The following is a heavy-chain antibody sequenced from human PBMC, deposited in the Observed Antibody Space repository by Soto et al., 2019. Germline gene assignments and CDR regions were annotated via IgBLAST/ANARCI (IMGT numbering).Heavy chain of an antibody. Sequence: ASVKVSCKASGYTFTSYYMHWVRQAPGQGLEWMGIINPSGGSTSYAQKFQGRVTMTRDTSTSTVYMELSSLRFEDTAVYYCARGSRRRDILTGYPYYFDYWGQGTLVTVSS. CDR3: ARGSRRRDILTGYPYYFDY. D-gene: IGHD3-9*01. V-gene: IGHV1-46*03. CDR2: INPSGGST. CDR1: GYTFTSYY. J-gene: IGHJ4*02.